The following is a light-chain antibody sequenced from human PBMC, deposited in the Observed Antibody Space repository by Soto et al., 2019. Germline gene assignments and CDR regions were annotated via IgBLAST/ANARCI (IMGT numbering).Light chain of an antibody. J-gene: IGLJ1*01. CDR1: SSNIGAGYD. Sequence: QSVLTQPPSVSGAPGQSVTISCTGSSSNIGAGYDVHWYQQHPGTAPKLLIYENHKRPSGVPDRFSGSKSGSSASLAITGLQPADEAEYYCQSYDSGLRGDDYVFGTGTKLTVL. V-gene: IGLV1-40*01. CDR3: QSYDSGLRGDDYV. CDR2: ENH.